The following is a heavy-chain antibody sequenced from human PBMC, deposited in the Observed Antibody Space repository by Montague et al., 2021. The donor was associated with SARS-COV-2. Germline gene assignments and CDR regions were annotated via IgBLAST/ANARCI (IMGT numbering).Heavy chain of an antibody. CDR3: AGGSYGLDAFDI. Sequence: SETLSLTCSVSGDPISGFFWNWIRQPAGKGLEWIGRIYASGGTDYSPSLEGRVTISVDTSKNQFSLKLNSLTAADTAVYYCAGGSYGLDAFDIWGQGTLVTVSS. V-gene: IGHV4-4*07. CDR1: GDPISGFF. J-gene: IGHJ3*02. CDR2: IYASGGT. D-gene: IGHD5-18*01.